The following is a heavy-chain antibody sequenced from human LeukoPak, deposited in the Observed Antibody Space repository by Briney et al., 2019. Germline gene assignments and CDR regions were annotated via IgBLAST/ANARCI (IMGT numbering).Heavy chain of an antibody. Sequence: GESLKISCKGSGYSFTSYWIGWVRQMPGKGLEWMGIIYPGDSDTRYSPSFQGQVTISADKSISTAYLQWSSLKASDTAMYYCARVVRSTDYDYVWGSYRYSAFDIWGQGTMVILSS. CDR1: GYSFTSYW. J-gene: IGHJ3*02. D-gene: IGHD3-16*02. CDR2: IYPGDSDT. V-gene: IGHV5-51*01. CDR3: ARVVRSTDYDYVWGSYRYSAFDI.